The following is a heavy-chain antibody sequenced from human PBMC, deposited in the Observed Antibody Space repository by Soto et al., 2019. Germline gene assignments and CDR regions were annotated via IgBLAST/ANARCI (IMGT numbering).Heavy chain of an antibody. CDR2: IYYTGTT. V-gene: IGHV4-59*08. CDR3: ASLGDYSQAFDY. D-gene: IGHD2-21*01. J-gene: IGHJ4*02. CDR1: GSPISSYY. Sequence: SETLSLTCTVSGSPISSYYWSWFRQPPGQGLEWVGYIYYTGTTTYNPSLKSRVSISVDASKSQFSLNLRSVTAADTAVYYCASLGDYSQAFDYGGQGALVTVPS.